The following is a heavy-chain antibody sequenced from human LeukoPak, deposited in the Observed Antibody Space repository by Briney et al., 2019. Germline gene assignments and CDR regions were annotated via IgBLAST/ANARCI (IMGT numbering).Heavy chain of an antibody. CDR2: ISFSGDTK. D-gene: IGHD3-22*01. V-gene: IGHV3-48*03. CDR1: GFTFSSCE. CDR3: ARDRMGVNGYYYHGFDI. J-gene: IGHJ3*02. Sequence: GGSLRLSCAGSGFTFSSCEMNWVRQAPGKGLEWVSYISFSGDTKYYADSVKGRFTTSRDNGKNSLYLQMNSLRAEDTAVYYCARDRMGVNGYYYHGFDIWGQGTMVTVSS.